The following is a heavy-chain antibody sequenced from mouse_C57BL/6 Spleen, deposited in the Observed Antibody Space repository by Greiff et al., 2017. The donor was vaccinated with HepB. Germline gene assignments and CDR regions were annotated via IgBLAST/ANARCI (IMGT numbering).Heavy chain of an antibody. V-gene: IGHV1-54*01. J-gene: IGHJ2*01. Sequence: QVQLQQSGAELVRPGTSVKVSCKASGYAFTNYLIEWVKQRPGQGLEWIGVINPGSGGTNYNEKFKGKATLTADKSSSTAYMQLSSLTSEDSAVYFCARNDDYEGGFDYWGQGTTLTVSS. D-gene: IGHD2-4*01. CDR3: ARNDDYEGGFDY. CDR1: GYAFTNYL. CDR2: INPGSGGT.